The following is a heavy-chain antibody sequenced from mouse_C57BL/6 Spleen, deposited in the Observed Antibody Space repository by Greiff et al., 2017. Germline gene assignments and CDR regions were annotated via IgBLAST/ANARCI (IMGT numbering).Heavy chain of an antibody. CDR1: GFTFSDAW. V-gene: IGHV6-6*01. D-gene: IGHD2-4*01. CDR2: IRNKANNHAT. CDR3: TVFYDYEWFAY. J-gene: IGHJ3*01. Sequence: EVKVEESGGGLVQPGGSMKLSCAASGFTFSDAWMDWVRQSPEKGLEWVAEIRNKANNHATYYAESVKGRFTISRDDSKSRVYLQMNSLRAEGTSIYYCTVFYDYEWFAYWGQGTLVTVSA.